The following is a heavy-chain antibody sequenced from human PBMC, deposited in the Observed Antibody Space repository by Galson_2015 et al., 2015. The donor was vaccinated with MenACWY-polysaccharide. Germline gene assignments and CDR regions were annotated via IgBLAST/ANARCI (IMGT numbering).Heavy chain of an antibody. Sequence: QSGAEVKKSGASVEVSYKASGYSFTSNYIHWVRQAPGQGLEWMGIINPSGGSTTYAQKLQGRVTMTRDTSTRTVYVELSSLSFEDTAVYYCARGKAVTSTNDYLDYWGQGTLVTVSS. CDR2: INPSGGST. V-gene: IGHV1-46*04. D-gene: IGHD6-19*01. CDR1: GYSFTSNY. J-gene: IGHJ4*02. CDR3: ARGKAVTSTNDYLDY.